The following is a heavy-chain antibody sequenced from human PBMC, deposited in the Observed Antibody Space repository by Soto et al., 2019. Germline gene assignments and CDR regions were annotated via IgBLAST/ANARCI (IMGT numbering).Heavy chain of an antibody. Sequence: GASVKVSCKASGYTFTSYGIHWVRQAPGQRLEWMGWINAANGDTKYSPKFQGRVTITRDTSASTAYMELRSLRSDDTAVYYCARAFFYQGSDSRGYSFDAFDFWGPGTLVTVSS. J-gene: IGHJ3*01. CDR2: INAANGDT. CDR1: GYTFTSYG. D-gene: IGHD3-22*01. V-gene: IGHV1-3*01. CDR3: ARAFFYQGSDSRGYSFDAFDF.